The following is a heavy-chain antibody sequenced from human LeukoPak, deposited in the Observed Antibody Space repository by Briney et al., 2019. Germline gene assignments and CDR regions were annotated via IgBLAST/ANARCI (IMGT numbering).Heavy chain of an antibody. V-gene: IGHV4-4*07. D-gene: IGHD4-23*01. Sequence: SETLSLTCTVSGGSINSYYWSWIRQPAGKGLEWIGRIYSSGSTNYNPSLKSRVSMSVDTSKNQFSLKLTSVTAADTVVYYCARGGKATVVTMWGQGILVTVSS. J-gene: IGHJ4*02. CDR1: GGSINSYY. CDR2: IYSSGST. CDR3: ARGGKATVVTM.